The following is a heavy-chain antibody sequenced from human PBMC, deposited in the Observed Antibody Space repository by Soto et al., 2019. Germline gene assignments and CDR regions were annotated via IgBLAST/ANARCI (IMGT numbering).Heavy chain of an antibody. J-gene: IGHJ4*02. Sequence: SETLSLTCTVSGGSISSSSYYWGWIRQPPGKGLEWIGSIYYSGSTYYNPSLKSRVTISVDTSKNQFSLKLSSVTAADTAVYYCARLFSLPNLIHTIPTGKRKAVAGTGDYWGQGTLVTVSS. CDR3: ARLFSLPNLIHTIPTGKRKAVAGTGDY. CDR1: GGSISSSSYY. D-gene: IGHD6-19*01. V-gene: IGHV4-39*01. CDR2: IYYSGST.